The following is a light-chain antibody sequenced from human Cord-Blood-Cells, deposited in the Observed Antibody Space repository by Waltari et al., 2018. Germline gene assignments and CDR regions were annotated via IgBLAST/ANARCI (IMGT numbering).Light chain of an antibody. CDR1: SSDVGSYNR. CDR3: SSYTSSSTWV. CDR2: EVS. J-gene: IGLJ3*02. V-gene: IGLV2-18*02. Sequence: QSALTQPPSVSGSPGQSVTISCTGTSSDVGSYNRVSWYQQPPGTAPKLMIYEVSNRPSGVPDRLSGSKSGSTASLTISGLQAEDEADYYCSSYTSSSTWVFGGGTKLTVL.